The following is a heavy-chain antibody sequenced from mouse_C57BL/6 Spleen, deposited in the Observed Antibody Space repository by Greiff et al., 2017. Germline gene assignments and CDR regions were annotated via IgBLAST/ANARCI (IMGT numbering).Heavy chain of an antibody. J-gene: IGHJ4*01. CDR2: INPSSGYT. D-gene: IGHD3-2*02. CDR1: GYTFTSYT. Sequence: QVQLQQSGAELARPGASVKMSCKASGYTFTSYTMHWVKQRPGQGLEWIGYINPSSGYTKYNQKFKDKATLTADEASSTAYMQLSRLTAEDSAVYYCARSGTSYYAMDYWGQGTSVTVSS. V-gene: IGHV1-4*01. CDR3: ARSGTSYYAMDY.